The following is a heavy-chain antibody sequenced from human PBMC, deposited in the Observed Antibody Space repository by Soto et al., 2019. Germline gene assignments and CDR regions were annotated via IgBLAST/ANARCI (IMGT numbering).Heavy chain of an antibody. CDR1: GGSISSYY. J-gene: IGHJ4*02. CDR2: IYYSGST. D-gene: IGHD1-26*01. CDR3: ARVTMGAPRIDY. V-gene: IGHV4-59*01. Sequence: PSETLSLTCTVSGGSISSYYWSWIRQPPGKGLEWIGYIYYSGSTNYNPSLKSRVTISVDTSKNQFSLKLSSVTAADTAVYYCARVTMGAPRIDYWGQGTLVTVSS.